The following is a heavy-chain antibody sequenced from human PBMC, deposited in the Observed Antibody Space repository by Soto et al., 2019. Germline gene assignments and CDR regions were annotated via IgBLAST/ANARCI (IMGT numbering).Heavy chain of an antibody. Sequence: PGGSLRLSCAASGFTFSSYGMHWVRQAPGKGLEWVAVISYDGSNKYYADSVKGRFTISRDNSKNTLYLQMNSLRAEDTAVYYCAKDTLRSEVAAAGPNYYYYGMDVWSQGTTVTVYS. V-gene: IGHV3-30*18. CDR2: ISYDGSNK. D-gene: IGHD6-13*01. CDR3: AKDTLRSEVAAAGPNYYYYGMDV. CDR1: GFTFSSYG. J-gene: IGHJ6*02.